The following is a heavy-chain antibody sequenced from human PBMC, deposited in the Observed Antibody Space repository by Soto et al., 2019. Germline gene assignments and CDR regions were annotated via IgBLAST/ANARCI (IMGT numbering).Heavy chain of an antibody. CDR3: ARDADILTGYYMGLDY. CDR1: GFTFSSYW. D-gene: IGHD3-9*01. CDR2: INSDGSST. V-gene: IGHV3-74*01. J-gene: IGHJ4*02. Sequence: EVQLVESGGGLVQPGGSLRLSCAASGFTFSSYWMHWVRQAPGKGLVWVSRINSDGSSTSYADSVKGRFTISRDNXKXXLYLQMNSLRAEDTAVYYCARDADILTGYYMGLDYWGQGTLVTVSS.